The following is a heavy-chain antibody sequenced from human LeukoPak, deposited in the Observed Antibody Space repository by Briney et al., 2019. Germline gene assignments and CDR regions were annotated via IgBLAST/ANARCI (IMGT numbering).Heavy chain of an antibody. CDR2: ISYDESNE. J-gene: IGHJ4*02. Sequence: GGSLRLSCAVSGFTFSSYGMHWVRQAPGKGLEWVAVISYDESNEYYADSVKGRFTISGDNSKNTLYLQMNSLRAEDTAVYYCAKGPSYYADSLDYWGQGTLVTVSS. V-gene: IGHV3-30*18. CDR3: AKGPSYYADSLDY. D-gene: IGHD3-22*01. CDR1: GFTFSSYG.